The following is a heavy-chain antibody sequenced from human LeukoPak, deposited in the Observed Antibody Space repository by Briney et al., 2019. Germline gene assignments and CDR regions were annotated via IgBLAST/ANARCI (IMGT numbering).Heavy chain of an antibody. CDR2: ISGSGGST. J-gene: IGHJ4*02. D-gene: IGHD3-22*01. V-gene: IGHV3-23*01. CDR3: AKSRYYYDSSGYLPGYDYFDY. CDR1: GFTFSSYA. Sequence: GGSLRLSCAAFGFTFSSYAMSWVRQAPGKGLEWVSGISGSGGSTYYADSVKGRFTISRDNSKNTLYLQMNSLRAEDTAVYYCAKSRYYYDSSGYLPGYDYFDYWGQGTLVTVSS.